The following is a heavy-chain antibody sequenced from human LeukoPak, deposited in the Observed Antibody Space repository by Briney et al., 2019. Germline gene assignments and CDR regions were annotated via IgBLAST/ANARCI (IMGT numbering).Heavy chain of an antibody. J-gene: IGHJ3*02. CDR1: GDSMNSHY. V-gene: IGHV4-59*11. CDR2: ISYIGST. CDR3: ARDPTTVTKGLDI. D-gene: IGHD4-17*01. Sequence: SETLSLTCTVSGDSMNSHYWSWIRQPPGKGLEWIGYISYIGSTDYNPSLKSRVTISVDTSKDQFSLKLSSVTAADTAVYYCARDPTTVTKGLDIWGQGTMVTVSS.